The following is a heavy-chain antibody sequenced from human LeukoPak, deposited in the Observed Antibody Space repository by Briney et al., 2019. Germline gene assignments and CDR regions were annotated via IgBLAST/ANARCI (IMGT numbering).Heavy chain of an antibody. D-gene: IGHD3-16*01. CDR2: IKQDGSEK. J-gene: IGHJ6*03. CDR1: GFTFSSYW. CDR3: ARAPDTSYYYYYYMDV. Sequence: GGSLRLSCAASGFTFSSYWMSWVRQAPGKGLEWVANIKQDGSEKYYVDSVKGRFTISRDNAKNSLYLQMNSLRAEDTAVYYCARAPDTSYYYYYYMDVWGKGTTVTVSS. V-gene: IGHV3-7*01.